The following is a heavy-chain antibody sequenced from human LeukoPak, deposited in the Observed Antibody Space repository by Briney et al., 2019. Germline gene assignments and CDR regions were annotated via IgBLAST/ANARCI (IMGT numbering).Heavy chain of an antibody. CDR1: GFTFSSYS. CDR3: ARDLRIAAAGIYHYYGMDV. D-gene: IGHD6-13*01. CDR2: ISSSSSYI. V-gene: IGHV3-21*01. J-gene: IGHJ6*02. Sequence: GGSPRLSCAASGFTFSSYSMNWVRQAPGKGLEWVSSISSSSSYIYYADSVKGRFTISRDNAKNSLYLQMNSLRAEDTAVYYCARDLRIAAAGIYHYYGMDVWGQGTTVTVSS.